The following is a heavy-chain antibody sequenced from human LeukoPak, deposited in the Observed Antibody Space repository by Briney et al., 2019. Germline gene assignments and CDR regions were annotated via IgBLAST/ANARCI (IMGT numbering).Heavy chain of an antibody. CDR2: INHSGST. V-gene: IGHV4-34*01. CDR3: ARGSGYDRAAY. D-gene: IGHD3-22*01. CDR1: GGSFSGYY. Sequence: SETLSLTCAVYGGSFSGYYWSWIRQPPGKGLEWIGEINHSGSTNYNPSLKSRVTISVDTSKNQFSLKLSSVTAADTAVYYCARGSGYDRAAYWGQGTLVTVSS. J-gene: IGHJ4*02.